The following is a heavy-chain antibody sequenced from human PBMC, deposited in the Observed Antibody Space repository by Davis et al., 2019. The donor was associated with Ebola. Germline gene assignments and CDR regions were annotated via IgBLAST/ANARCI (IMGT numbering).Heavy chain of an antibody. V-gene: IGHV4-34*01. D-gene: IGHD2-15*01. CDR2: INHSGST. CDR1: GGSFSGID. CDR3: ATERCVGGSC. Sequence: SETLSLTCAVYGGSFSGIDWSWIRQPPGKGLEWIGQINHSGSTNYHPSLKSRVTLSIDTSKRQVSLKLSSVTAADTAVYYCATERCVGGSCWGQGTLVTVSS. J-gene: IGHJ4*02.